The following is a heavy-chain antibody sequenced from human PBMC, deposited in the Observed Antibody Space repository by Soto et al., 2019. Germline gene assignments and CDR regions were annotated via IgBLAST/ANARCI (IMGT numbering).Heavy chain of an antibody. CDR2: IWYDGSNK. CDR3: ARDYSGRDPIAVAGNYYYYGMDV. V-gene: IGHV3-33*01. Sequence: QVQLVESGGGVVQPGRSLRLSCAASGFTFSSYGMHWVRQSPGKGLEWVAVIWYDGSNKYYADSVKGRFTISRDNSKNTLYLQMNSLRAEDTAVYYCARDYSGRDPIAVAGNYYYYGMDVWGQGTTVTVSS. J-gene: IGHJ6*02. D-gene: IGHD6-19*01. CDR1: GFTFSSYG.